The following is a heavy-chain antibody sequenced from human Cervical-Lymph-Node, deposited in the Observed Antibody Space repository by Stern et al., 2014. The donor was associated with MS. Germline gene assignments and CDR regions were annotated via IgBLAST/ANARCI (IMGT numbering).Heavy chain of an antibody. D-gene: IGHD5-18*01. CDR2: ISYDGSHN. CDR1: GLTFSNYG. J-gene: IGHJ4*02. CDR3: VLVDTVMDRAFDS. Sequence: VQLEESGGGVVQPGRSLRLSCATSGLTFSNYGMNWVRQAPGKGLEWVAVISYDGSHNYYVDSVKGRFTISRDNSKNTLYLQMNSLRPEDTAVYYCVLVDTVMDRAFDSWGQGTLVTVSS. V-gene: IGHV3-30*03.